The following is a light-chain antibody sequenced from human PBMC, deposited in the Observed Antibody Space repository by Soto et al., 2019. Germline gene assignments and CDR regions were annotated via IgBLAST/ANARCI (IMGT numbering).Light chain of an antibody. V-gene: IGKV1-12*01. CDR3: QHAKNFPRT. CDR1: QDISDW. Sequence: DIQMTQSPSSVSASAGDRVTITCRASQDISDWLAWYQQKPGKAPRLLIFAASNLHTEVPSRFSGSGYGTDFSLTINGLQPEDYETYYCQHAKNFPRTFGGGTKVDIK. J-gene: IGKJ4*01. CDR2: AAS.